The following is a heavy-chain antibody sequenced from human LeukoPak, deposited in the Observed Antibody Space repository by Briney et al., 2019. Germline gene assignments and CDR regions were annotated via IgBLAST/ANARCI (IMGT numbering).Heavy chain of an antibody. CDR2: IYYSGSN. J-gene: IGHJ3*02. Sequence: SEPLSLTCTVSGGSISSYYWSWLAQPTGKGLEWIGYIYYSGSNNYNPSLKSRVTISVDTSKNQFSLKLSSVTAADTAVYDCATTSRDGYNSGAFDIWGQGTMVTVSS. V-gene: IGHV4-59*08. CDR1: GGSISSYY. CDR3: ATTSRDGYNSGAFDI. D-gene: IGHD5-24*01.